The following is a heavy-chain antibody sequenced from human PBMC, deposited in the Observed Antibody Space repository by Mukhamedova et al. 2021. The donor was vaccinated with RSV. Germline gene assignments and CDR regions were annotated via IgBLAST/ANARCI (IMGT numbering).Heavy chain of an antibody. CDR3: ARDSRRYASGLAFDY. D-gene: IGHD3-10*01. CDR2: ISSSSTYI. V-gene: IGHV3-21*01. J-gene: IGHJ4*01. Sequence: SSYSMNWVRQAPGKALEWVSSISSSSTYIYHADSLKGRFTISRDNANNSLYLQMNSLRAEDTAVYYCARDSRRYASGLAFDYW. CDR1: SSYS.